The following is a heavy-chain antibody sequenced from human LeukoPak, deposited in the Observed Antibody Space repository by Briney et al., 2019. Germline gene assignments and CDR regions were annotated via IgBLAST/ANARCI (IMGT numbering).Heavy chain of an antibody. CDR3: ARDLLAAAAFTRDY. CDR2: INPNSGGT. Sequence: GASVKVSCKASGYTFTGYYMHWVRQAPGQGLEWMGWINPNSGGTNYAQKFQGRVTMTRDTSISTAYMELSRLRSDDTAVYYCARDLLAAAAFTRDYWGQGTLVTVSS. CDR1: GYTFTGYY. J-gene: IGHJ4*02. V-gene: IGHV1-2*02. D-gene: IGHD6-13*01.